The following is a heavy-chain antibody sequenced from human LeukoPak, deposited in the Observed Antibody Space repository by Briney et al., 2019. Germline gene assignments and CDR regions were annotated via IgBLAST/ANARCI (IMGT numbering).Heavy chain of an antibody. D-gene: IGHD5-12*01. Sequence: GASVKVSCKASGYTFTGYYMHWVRQSPGQGLEWMGWINPNSGGTNYAQKFQGRVTMTRDTSISTAYMELSRLRSDDTAVYYCARVSPVEWLRLLADYWGQGTLVTVSS. CDR3: ARVSPVEWLRLLADY. V-gene: IGHV1-2*02. J-gene: IGHJ4*02. CDR1: GYTFTGYY. CDR2: INPNSGGT.